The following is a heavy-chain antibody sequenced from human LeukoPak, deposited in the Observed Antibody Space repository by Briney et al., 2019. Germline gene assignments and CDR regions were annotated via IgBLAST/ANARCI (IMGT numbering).Heavy chain of an antibody. Sequence: GGSLRLSCAASGFTFRDYAMYWVRQAPGKGLEWVSGISWDSSSVAYADSVKGRFTISRDNAKNSLYLQMNSLRAEDTAVYYCARDTNWRVLRFLEWLPSFDYWGQGTLVTVSS. CDR2: ISWDSSSV. D-gene: IGHD3-3*01. CDR3: ARDTNWRVLRFLEWLPSFDY. CDR1: GFTFRDYA. V-gene: IGHV3-9*01. J-gene: IGHJ4*02.